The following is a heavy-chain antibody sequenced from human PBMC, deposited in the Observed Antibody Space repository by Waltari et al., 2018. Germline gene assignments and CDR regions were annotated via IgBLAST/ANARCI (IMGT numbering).Heavy chain of an antibody. D-gene: IGHD6-13*01. CDR3: ARLIAAATVLD. Sequence: QVQLQESGPGLVKPSETLSLTCAVSGYSISSGYYWGWIRQPPGKGLEWIVGIYNRGRTCYTPYLKSRVSISGDTTKNPFSLKLSSVTAADTAVYYCARLIAAATVLDWGQGTLVTVSS. CDR2: IYNRGRT. CDR1: GYSISSGYY. J-gene: IGHJ4*02. V-gene: IGHV4-38-2*01.